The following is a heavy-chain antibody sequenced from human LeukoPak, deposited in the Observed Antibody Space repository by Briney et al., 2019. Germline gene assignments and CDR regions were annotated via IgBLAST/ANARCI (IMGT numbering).Heavy chain of an antibody. CDR2: INHSGST. CDR3: ARGARVVVKVLHYYMDV. Sequence: PSETLSLTCAVYGGSFSGYYWSWIRHPPGKRLEWTGEINHSGSTNDNPSLKSRVTISVDTSKNQFSLKLSSVTAADTAVYYCARGARVVVKVLHYYMDVWGKGTTVTVSS. CDR1: GGSFSGYY. D-gene: IGHD3-22*01. J-gene: IGHJ6*03. V-gene: IGHV4-34*01.